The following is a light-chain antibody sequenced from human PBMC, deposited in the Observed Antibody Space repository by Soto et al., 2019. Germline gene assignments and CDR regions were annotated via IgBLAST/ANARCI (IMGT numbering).Light chain of an antibody. J-gene: IGLJ3*02. CDR1: SSDVGGYNF. CDR2: EVN. Sequence: QSALTQPASVSGSPGQSITISCAGTSSDVGGYNFVSWYQQHPGKAPKLMIYEVNNRPSGVSNRFSASKSGNTASLTISGLQADDEADYYCSSWTSSTTQVLGGGTKVTVL. CDR3: SSWTSSTTQV. V-gene: IGLV2-14*01.